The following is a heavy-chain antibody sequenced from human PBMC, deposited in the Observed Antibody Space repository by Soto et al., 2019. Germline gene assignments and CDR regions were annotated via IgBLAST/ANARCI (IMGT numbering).Heavy chain of an antibody. Sequence: EVQLVESGGGLVKPGGSLRLSCAASGFTFSSYSMNWVRQAPGKGLEWVSSISSSSSYIYYADSVKGRFTISRDNAKNSLYLQMNSLRAEDTAVYYCARAHRAAAGTDFDYWGQGTLVTVSS. J-gene: IGHJ4*02. CDR3: ARAHRAAAGTDFDY. V-gene: IGHV3-21*01. CDR1: GFTFSSYS. D-gene: IGHD6-13*01. CDR2: ISSSSSYI.